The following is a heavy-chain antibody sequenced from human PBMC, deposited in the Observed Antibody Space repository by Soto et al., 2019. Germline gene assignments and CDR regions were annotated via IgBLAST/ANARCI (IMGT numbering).Heavy chain of an antibody. CDR1: GYTFTVYY. V-gene: IGHV1-2*02. J-gene: IGHJ3*02. CDR2: INPKSGGT. Sequence: GASVKVSCKASGYTFTVYYMHWVRQAPGQGLEWMGWINPKSGGTMYPQKFQGRVTMTEDTSTDTAYMELSSLRSEDTAVYYCATAYDSINDAFDIWGQGTMVTVSS. D-gene: IGHD3-22*01. CDR3: ATAYDSINDAFDI.